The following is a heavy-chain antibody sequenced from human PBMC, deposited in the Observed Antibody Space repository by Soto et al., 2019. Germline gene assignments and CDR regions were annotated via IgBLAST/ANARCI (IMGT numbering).Heavy chain of an antibody. V-gene: IGHV4-59*01. D-gene: IGHD2-2*01. CDR3: ARAFGSTMPSLF. CDR1: GGYISSYY. J-gene: IGHJ4*02. Sequence: SETLSLTCTVSGGYISSYYWTWIRQPPGKGLEWIGYIYYSGSTNYNPSLKSRVTMSIDTSKNQFSLKLSSVTAADTAVYYCARAFGSTMPSLFWGQGTLVTSPQ. CDR2: IYYSGST.